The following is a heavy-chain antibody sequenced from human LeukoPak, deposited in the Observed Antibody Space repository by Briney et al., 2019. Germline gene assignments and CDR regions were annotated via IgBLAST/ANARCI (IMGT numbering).Heavy chain of an antibody. J-gene: IGHJ4*02. CDR1: GGSISSYY. D-gene: IGHD2-15*01. CDR3: ARDDGFCRGVACYGKFDY. CDR2: IYYSGST. V-gene: IGHV4-59*12. Sequence: SETLSLTCTISGGSISSYYWSWIRQPPGKGLEWIGYIYYSGSTSYNPSLKSRVTILVDTSKNQFSLKLRSVTAADTAVYYCARDDGFCRGVACYGKFDYWGQGTLVTVSS.